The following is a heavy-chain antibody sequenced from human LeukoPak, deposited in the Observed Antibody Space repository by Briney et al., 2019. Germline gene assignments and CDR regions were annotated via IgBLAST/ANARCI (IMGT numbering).Heavy chain of an antibody. CDR2: IYSGGST. CDR3: ARDWWFGELLPDY. V-gene: IGHV3-66*01. Sequence: PGGSLRLSCAASGFTVSSNYMSWVRQAPGKGLEWVSVIYSGGSTYYADSVKGRFTISRDNSKNTLYLQMNSLRAEDTAVYYCARDWWFGELLPDYWGQGTLVTVSS. CDR1: GFTVSSNY. D-gene: IGHD3-10*01. J-gene: IGHJ4*02.